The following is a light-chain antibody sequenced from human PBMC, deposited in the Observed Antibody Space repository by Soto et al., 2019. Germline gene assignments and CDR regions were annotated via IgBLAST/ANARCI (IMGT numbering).Light chain of an antibody. Sequence: QSALTQPASVSGSPGQSITIPCTGTSSDIGGYNFVSWYQQHPGKAPKLIIYQVSNRPSGVSNRFSASKSGNTASLTISGLQADDAADYYCTSFTATNTYVIFGGGTKLTVL. CDR1: SSDIGGYNF. J-gene: IGLJ2*01. V-gene: IGLV2-14*01. CDR2: QVS. CDR3: TSFTATNTYVI.